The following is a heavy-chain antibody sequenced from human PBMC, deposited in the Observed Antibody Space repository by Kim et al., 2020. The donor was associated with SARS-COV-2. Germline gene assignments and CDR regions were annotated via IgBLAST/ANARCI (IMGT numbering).Heavy chain of an antibody. CDR2: IRSKAYGGTT. J-gene: IGHJ4*02. CDR3: TTTTVTTYFDY. D-gene: IGHD4-17*01. CDR1: GFTFGDYA. Sequence: GGSLRLSCTASGFTFGDYAMSWVRQAPGKGLEWVGFIRSKAYGGTTEYAASVKGRFTISRDDSKSIAYLQMNSLKTEDTAVYYCTTTTVTTYFDYWGQGTLVTVSS. V-gene: IGHV3-49*04.